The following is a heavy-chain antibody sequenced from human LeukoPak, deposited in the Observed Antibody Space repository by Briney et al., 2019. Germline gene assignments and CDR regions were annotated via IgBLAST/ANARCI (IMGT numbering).Heavy chain of an antibody. Sequence: PGGSLRLSCAASGFTFSSYGIHWVRQAPGKGLEWVAFIRYDGSNKYYADSVKGRFTISRDNSKNTLYLQMNSLRAEDTAVYYCAKLAIRVVPAAAFDYWGQGTLVTVSS. J-gene: IGHJ4*02. CDR3: AKLAIRVVPAAAFDY. CDR1: GFTFSSYG. D-gene: IGHD2-2*01. V-gene: IGHV3-30*02. CDR2: IRYDGSNK.